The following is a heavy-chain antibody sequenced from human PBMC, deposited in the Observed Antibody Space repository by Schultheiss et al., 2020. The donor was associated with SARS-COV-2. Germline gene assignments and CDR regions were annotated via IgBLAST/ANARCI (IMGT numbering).Heavy chain of an antibody. CDR2: ISWNSGSI. Sequence: SLKISCAASGFTFDDYAMHWVRQAPGKGLEWVSGISWNSGSIGYADSVKGRFTISRDNSKNTLYLQMNSLRTEDTAVYYCAKRYNSGWYSHFDAWGQGTLVTVSS. CDR1: GFTFDDYA. CDR3: AKRYNSGWYSHFDA. J-gene: IGHJ4*02. V-gene: IGHV3-9*01. D-gene: IGHD6-19*01.